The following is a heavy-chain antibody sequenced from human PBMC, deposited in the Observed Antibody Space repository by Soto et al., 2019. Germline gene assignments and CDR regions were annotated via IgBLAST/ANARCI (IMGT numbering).Heavy chain of an antibody. Sequence: SETLSLTCTVSGGSISSSSYYWGWIRQPPGKGLEWIGSIYYSGSTYYNPSLKSRVTISVDTSKNQFSLKLSSMTAADTAVYYCARLVWRGELSAHFDYWGQGTLVTVSS. D-gene: IGHD3-16*02. CDR3: ARLVWRGELSAHFDY. J-gene: IGHJ4*02. V-gene: IGHV4-39*01. CDR2: IYYSGST. CDR1: GGSISSSSYY.